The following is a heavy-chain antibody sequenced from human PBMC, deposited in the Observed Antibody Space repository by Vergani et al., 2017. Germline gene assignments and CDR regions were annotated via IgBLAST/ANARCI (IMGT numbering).Heavy chain of an antibody. J-gene: IGHJ4*02. Sequence: QVQLEESGGGVVQPGRSLRLSCAGSGFTLSSHAMHWVRQAPGKGLEWVAFIRYDGSNKYYADSVKGRFTISRDNSKNTLYLQMNSLRAEDTAVYYCAKEGYDTSGWGQGTLVTVSS. CDR2: IRYDGSNK. CDR1: GFTLSSHA. D-gene: IGHD3-22*01. V-gene: IGHV3-30*02. CDR3: AKEGYDTSG.